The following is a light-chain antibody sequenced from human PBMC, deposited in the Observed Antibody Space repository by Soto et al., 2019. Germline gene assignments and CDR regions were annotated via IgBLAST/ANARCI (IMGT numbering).Light chain of an antibody. J-gene: IGKJ4*01. Sequence: EIVLTQSPGPLSLSPGERDTLSCRASQSVGRNYLAWFQQKPGQAPRLLIYDASSRATGIPDRFSGSGSGTDFTLSISRLEPEDFAVFYCHPYAAAPLTFGGGTKVEIK. CDR2: DAS. CDR1: QSVGRNY. V-gene: IGKV3-20*01. CDR3: HPYAAAPLT.